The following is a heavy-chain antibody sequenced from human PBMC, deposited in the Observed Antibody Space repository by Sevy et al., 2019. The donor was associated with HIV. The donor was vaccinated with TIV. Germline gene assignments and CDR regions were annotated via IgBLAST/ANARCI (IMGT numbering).Heavy chain of an antibody. D-gene: IGHD3-10*01. CDR3: ARVDYYGSGSYYLNYYMDV. V-gene: IGHV3-7*03. CDR2: IKQDGSEK. J-gene: IGHJ6*03. CDR1: GFTFSSYW. Sequence: GGSLRLSCAASGFTFSSYWMSWVRQAPGKGLEWVANIKQDGSEKYYVDSVKGRFTISRDNAKNSLYLQMNSLRAEDTAVYYCARVDYYGSGSYYLNYYMDVWGKRTTVTVSS.